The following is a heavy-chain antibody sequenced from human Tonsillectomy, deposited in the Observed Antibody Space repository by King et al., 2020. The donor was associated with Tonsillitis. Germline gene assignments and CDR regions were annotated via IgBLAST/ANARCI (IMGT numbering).Heavy chain of an antibody. J-gene: IGHJ4*02. CDR3: ARDPPDVWGSFRSLDY. D-gene: IGHD3-16*02. CDR2: ISAHNGDT. CDR1: GYSFTSYA. V-gene: IGHV1-18*01. Sequence: QLVQSGTEVKKPGASVKVSCKTSGYSFTSYAISWVRQAPGQGLEWMGWISAHNGDTNYAQRVQGRVTLTTDSSTSTAYLELRGLRSDDTAVYYCARDPPDVWGSFRSLDYWGQGTLVTVSS.